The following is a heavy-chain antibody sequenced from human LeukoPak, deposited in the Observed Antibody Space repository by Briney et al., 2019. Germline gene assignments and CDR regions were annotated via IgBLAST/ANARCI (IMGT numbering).Heavy chain of an antibody. CDR3: ATIGLYRSGRYYFDY. J-gene: IGHJ4*02. D-gene: IGHD6-25*01. CDR2: LRYDGSNK. Sequence: PGGSLRLSCAASGFTFSSYGMHWVRQAPGKGLEWVAFLRYDGSNKYYADSVKGRFTISRDNGKRTLYLQMNSLRVEDTAVYYCATIGLYRSGRYYFDYWGQGTLVTVSS. CDR1: GFTFSSYG. V-gene: IGHV3-30*02.